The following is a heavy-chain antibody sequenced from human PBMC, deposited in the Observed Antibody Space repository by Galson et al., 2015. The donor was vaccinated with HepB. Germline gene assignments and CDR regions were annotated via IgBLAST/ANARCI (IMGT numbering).Heavy chain of an antibody. CDR3: ARVGYSYGYLDY. CDR2: IYYSGST. CDR1: GGSISSGGYY. J-gene: IGHJ4*02. D-gene: IGHD5-18*01. Sequence: LSLTCTVSGGSISSGGYYWSWIRQHPGKGLEWIGYIYYSGSTYYNPSLKSRVTISVDTSKNQFSLKLSSVTAADTAVYYCARVGYSYGYLDYWGQGTLVTVSS. V-gene: IGHV4-31*03.